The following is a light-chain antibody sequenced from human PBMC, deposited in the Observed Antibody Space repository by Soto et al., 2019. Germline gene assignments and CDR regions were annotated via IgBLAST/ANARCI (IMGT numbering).Light chain of an antibody. CDR2: DAS. J-gene: IGKJ4*01. CDR1: QSVGNNN. V-gene: IGKV3-20*01. CDR3: QQYGSTLLT. Sequence: EIVLTQSPGTLSLSPGERATLSCRASQSVGNNNLAWYQQKPGQAPRFLIYDASSRATGIPDRFSGSGSGTDFTLTISRLEPEDFAVYYCQQYGSTLLTFGGGTKVEIK.